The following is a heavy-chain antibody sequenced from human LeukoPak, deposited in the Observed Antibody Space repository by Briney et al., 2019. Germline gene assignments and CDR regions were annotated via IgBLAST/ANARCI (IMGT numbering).Heavy chain of an antibody. CDR3: ARDRDPGYEDSSGYRRVNAFDI. J-gene: IGHJ3*02. Sequence: SETLSLTCTVSGGSISSYYWSWIRQPAGKGLEWIGEINHLGSTNYNPSLKSRVTISVDTSKKQFSLNLTSVTAADTAVYYCARDRDPGYEDSSGYRRVNAFDIWGQGTMVTVSS. CDR2: INHLGST. D-gene: IGHD3-22*01. CDR1: GGSISSYY. V-gene: IGHV4-34*01.